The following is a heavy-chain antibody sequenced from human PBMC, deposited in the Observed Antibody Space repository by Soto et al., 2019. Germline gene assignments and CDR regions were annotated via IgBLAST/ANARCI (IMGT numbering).Heavy chain of an antibody. V-gene: IGHV3-23*01. CDR3: AKNYGSFDY. D-gene: IGHD3-10*01. CDR2: ISGSGGST. Sequence: XGSLGLSCAASGFTFSSYAMSGVRQAPGKGLEWVSAISGSGGSTYYADSVKGRFTISRDNSKKTLYLQMNSLRAEDTAVYYCAKNYGSFDYWGQGTLVTVSS. J-gene: IGHJ4*02. CDR1: GFTFSSYA.